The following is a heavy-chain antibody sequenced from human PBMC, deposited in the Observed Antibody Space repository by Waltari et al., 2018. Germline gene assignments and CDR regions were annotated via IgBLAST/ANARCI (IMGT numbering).Heavy chain of an antibody. J-gene: IGHJ6*02. D-gene: IGHD2-2*02. V-gene: IGHV4-34*01. CDR1: GGSFSGYY. CDR2: INHSGST. Sequence: QVQLQQWGAGLLKPSETLSLTCAVYGGSFSGYYWSWIRQPPGKGLEWIGEINHSGSTNYNPSLKSRVTISVDTSKNQFSLKLSSVTAADTAVYYCARVYVPPSYGMDVWGQGTTVTVSS. CDR3: ARVYVPPSYGMDV.